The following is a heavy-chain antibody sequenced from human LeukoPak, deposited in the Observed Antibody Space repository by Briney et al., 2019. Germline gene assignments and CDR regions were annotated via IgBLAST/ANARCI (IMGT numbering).Heavy chain of an antibody. CDR3: AKDQYGGNSDYYYGMDV. V-gene: IGHV3-30*18. CDR2: ISYDGSNK. J-gene: IGHJ6*02. Sequence: GGSLRLSCAASGFTFSSYGMRWVRQAPGKGLEWVAVISYDGSNKYYADSVKGRFTISRDNSKNTLYLQMNSLRAEDTAVHYCAKDQYGGNSDYYYGMDVWGQGTTVTVSS. CDR1: GFTFSSYG. D-gene: IGHD4-23*01.